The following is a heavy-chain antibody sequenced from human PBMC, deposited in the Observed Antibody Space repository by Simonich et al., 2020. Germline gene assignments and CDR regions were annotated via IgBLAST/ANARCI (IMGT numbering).Heavy chain of an antibody. CDR2: INPNRGGT. D-gene: IGHD6-6*01. J-gene: IGHJ6*03. CDR1: GYTFTGYY. CDR3: ARDRAARYYYYYYMYV. V-gene: IGHV1-2*02. Sequence: QVQLVQSGAEVKKPGASVKVSCKASGYTFTGYYMHGGRQAPGQGLEWMGGINPNRGGTNYAQKFQGRVPMTRDTSISTAYRELSRLRSYDTAVYYCARDRAARYYYYYYMYVWGKGTTVTVSS.